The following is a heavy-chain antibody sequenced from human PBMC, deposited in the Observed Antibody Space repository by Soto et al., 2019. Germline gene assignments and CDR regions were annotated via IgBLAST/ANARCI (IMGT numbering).Heavy chain of an antibody. Sequence: PGGSLRLSCAASGFTFSSYAMHWVRQAPGKGLEWVAVISYDGSNKYYADSVKGRFTISRDNSKNTLYLQMNSLRAEDTAVYYCARGRRAYYYYGMDVWAKGPRSPSP. V-gene: IGHV3-30-3*01. J-gene: IGHJ6*02. CDR3: ARGRRAYYYYGMDV. CDR2: ISYDGSNK. CDR1: GFTFSSYA.